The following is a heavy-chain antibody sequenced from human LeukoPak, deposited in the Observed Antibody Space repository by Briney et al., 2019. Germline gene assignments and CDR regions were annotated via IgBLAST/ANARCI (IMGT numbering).Heavy chain of an antibody. Sequence: PSKTLSLTCTVSGGSISSYYWSWIRQSPGKGLEWIAYIHYTGTTNYNPSLKSRVTISLDASKNQFSLKLSSVTAADTAVYYCSSLLSSGLPKYWGQGALVTVSS. J-gene: IGHJ4*02. D-gene: IGHD3-22*01. CDR3: SSLLSSGLPKY. V-gene: IGHV4-59*08. CDR2: IHYTGTT. CDR1: GGSISSYY.